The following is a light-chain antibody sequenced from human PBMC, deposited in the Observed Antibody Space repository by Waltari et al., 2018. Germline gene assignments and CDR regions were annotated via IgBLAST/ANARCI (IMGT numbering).Light chain of an antibody. CDR1: SSYIGSYDL. Sequence: QSGLTQPASLSASPAQSITLSCTGTSSYIGSYDLVSWYLLLPGKAPKLLISEVSQRPSGVSTRFSGSKSGNTASLTISGLQAEDEADYYCCSYGGTTNWMFGGGTRLTV. J-gene: IGLJ3*02. V-gene: IGLV2-23*02. CDR2: EVS. CDR3: CSYGGTTNWM.